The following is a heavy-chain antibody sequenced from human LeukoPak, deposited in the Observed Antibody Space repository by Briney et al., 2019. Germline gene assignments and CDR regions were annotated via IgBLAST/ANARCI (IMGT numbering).Heavy chain of an antibody. CDR1: GGSINSDSYY. Sequence: SETLSLTCTVSGGSINSDSYYWSWIRQPAGKGLEWIGRIYTSGSTNYNPSLKSRVTISLDTSKNQFSLTLNSVTAADTAVYYCSKGQYRHDYWGQGTLVTVSS. D-gene: IGHD4-11*01. V-gene: IGHV4-61*02. CDR2: IYTSGST. CDR3: SKGQYRHDY. J-gene: IGHJ4*02.